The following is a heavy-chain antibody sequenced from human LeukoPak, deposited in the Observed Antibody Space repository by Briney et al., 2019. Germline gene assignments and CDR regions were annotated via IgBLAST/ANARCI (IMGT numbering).Heavy chain of an antibody. J-gene: IGHJ4*02. CDR2: ISYDGSNK. D-gene: IGHD3-3*01. Sequence: PGGSLRLSCAASGFTFSSYAMHWVRQAPGKGLEWVAVISYDGSNKYYADSVKGRLTISRDNAKNTLYLQMHSLRAEATAVYYCARDSRGDTYYDFWSAYTHFDYWGQGTLVTVSS. CDR1: GFTFSSYA. CDR3: ARDSRGDTYYDFWSAYTHFDY. V-gene: IGHV3-30-3*01.